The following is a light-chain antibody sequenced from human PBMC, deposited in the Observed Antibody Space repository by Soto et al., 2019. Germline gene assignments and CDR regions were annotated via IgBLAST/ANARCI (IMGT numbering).Light chain of an antibody. Sequence: TQSPSSLSASVGDRVTITCRAGQNIGRFLNWHPQKPGQAPRLLIYDASNRATGIPARFSGSGSGTDFTLTISSLEPEDFAVYYCQQRSNWPPITFGQGTRLEIK. J-gene: IGKJ5*01. CDR1: QNIGRF. CDR3: QQRSNWPPIT. V-gene: IGKV3-11*01. CDR2: DAS.